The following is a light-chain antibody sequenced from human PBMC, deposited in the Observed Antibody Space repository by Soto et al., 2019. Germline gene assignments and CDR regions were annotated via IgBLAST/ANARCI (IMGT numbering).Light chain of an antibody. CDR2: GVS. CDR3: QQYNNWPYT. Sequence: EILMTQSPATLAVFPGERVALPCRASQSVSRNLAWYQQKSGQAPRLLIYGVSSRATDTPARFSGSGSGTEFTINISSLQAEDFAVYYCQQYNNWPYTFGLGTKL. CDR1: QSVSRN. J-gene: IGKJ2*01. V-gene: IGKV3-15*01.